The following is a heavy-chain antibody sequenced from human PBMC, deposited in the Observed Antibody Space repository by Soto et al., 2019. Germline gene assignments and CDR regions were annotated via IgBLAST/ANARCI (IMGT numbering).Heavy chain of an antibody. J-gene: IGHJ4*02. V-gene: IGHV4-34*01. CDR1: GGSFSGYY. D-gene: IGHD3-10*01. Sequence: SETLSLTCAVYGGSFSGYYWSWIRQPPGKGLEWIGEINHSGSTNYNPSLKSRVTISVDTSKNQFSLKLSSVTAADTAVYYCARRRLYYYGSGPSDCWGQGTLVTVSS. CDR3: ARRRLYYYGSGPSDC. CDR2: INHSGST.